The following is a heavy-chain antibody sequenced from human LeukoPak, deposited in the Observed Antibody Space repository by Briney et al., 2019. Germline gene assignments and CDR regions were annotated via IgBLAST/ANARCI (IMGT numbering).Heavy chain of an antibody. CDR2: ISSGSTTI. CDR1: GFTFSNSG. CDR3: ARDSATAFDY. V-gene: IGHV3-48*02. J-gene: IGHJ4*02. D-gene: IGHD5-12*01. Sequence: GGSLRLSCAVSGFTFSNSGLHWVRQALEKGLEWVSYISSGSTTIYSADSVKGRFTISRDNAKNSLYLQMNSLRDEDAAIYFCARDSATAFDYWGQGTLVTVSS.